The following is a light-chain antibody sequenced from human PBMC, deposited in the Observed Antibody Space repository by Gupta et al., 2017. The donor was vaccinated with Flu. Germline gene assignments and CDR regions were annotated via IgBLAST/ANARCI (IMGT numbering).Light chain of an antibody. CDR2: GAS. V-gene: IGKV3-20*01. CDR1: QSVSSSY. J-gene: IGKJ5*01. Sequence: EIVLTQSPGTLSLPPGERATLSCRASQSVSSSYLAWYQQKPGQAPRLLIYGASSRATGIPDRFSGSGSGTDFTLTISRLEPEDFAVYYCQQYGSLTFGQGTRLEIK. CDR3: QQYGSLT.